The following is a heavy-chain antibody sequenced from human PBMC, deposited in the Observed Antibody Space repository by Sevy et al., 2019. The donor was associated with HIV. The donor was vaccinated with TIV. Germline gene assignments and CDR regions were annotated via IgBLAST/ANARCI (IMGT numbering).Heavy chain of an antibody. CDR1: GFTFSSYV. Sequence: GGSLRLSCAASGFTFSSYVMSWVRQAPGKGLEWVSGVTTSGNTYYADSVKGRFTISRDNSKDTRFLQMNSLTAEDTAVYYCAKVAVAGSVRVAAFDIWGQGTMVTVSS. D-gene: IGHD6-19*01. CDR3: AKVAVAGSVRVAAFDI. J-gene: IGHJ3*02. CDR2: VTTSGNT. V-gene: IGHV3-23*01.